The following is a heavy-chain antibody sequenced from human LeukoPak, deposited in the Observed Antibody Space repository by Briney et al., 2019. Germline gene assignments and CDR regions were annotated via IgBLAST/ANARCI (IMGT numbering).Heavy chain of an antibody. CDR3: ARDRDCSRTSCFNAFDV. Sequence: GGSLRLSCAASGFTFSTYEMHWVRQAPGEGLEWVEVISHDGNDQYYADSVKGRFTISRDNSKNALYLQMNSLRLEDTAVYYCARDRDCSRTSCFNAFDVWGQGTMAIVSS. J-gene: IGHJ3*01. CDR2: ISHDGNDQ. V-gene: IGHV3-30*04. D-gene: IGHD2-2*01. CDR1: GFTFSTYE.